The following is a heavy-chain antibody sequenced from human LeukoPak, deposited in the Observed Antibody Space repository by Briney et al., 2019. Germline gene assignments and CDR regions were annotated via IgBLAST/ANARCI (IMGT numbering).Heavy chain of an antibody. CDR2: IYYSGST. V-gene: IGHV4-59*08. CDR1: GGSFSGYY. D-gene: IGHD2-8*02. CDR3: ARSYWAHFDY. Sequence: SETLSLTCTVFGGSFSGYYWSWIRQPPGKGLEWIGYIYYSGSTNYNPSLKSRVTISVDTSKNQFSLKLSSVTAADTAVYYCARSYWAHFDYWGQGTLVTVSS. J-gene: IGHJ4*02.